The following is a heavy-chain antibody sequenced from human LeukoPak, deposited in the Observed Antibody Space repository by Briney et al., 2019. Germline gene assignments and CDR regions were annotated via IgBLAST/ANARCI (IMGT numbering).Heavy chain of an antibody. J-gene: IGHJ4*02. V-gene: IGHV3-23*01. CDR2: ISGSGGTT. CDR3: AKLHNLNCDY. Sequence: GGSLRLSCAASGFTFSDYAMSWVRQAPGTGLEWVSTISGSGGTTYYADSVKGRFTISRDNSKDTLYLQMNGLRPEDTAVYYCAKLHNLNCDYWGLGTLATVSS. CDR1: GFTFSDYA. D-gene: IGHD1-14*01.